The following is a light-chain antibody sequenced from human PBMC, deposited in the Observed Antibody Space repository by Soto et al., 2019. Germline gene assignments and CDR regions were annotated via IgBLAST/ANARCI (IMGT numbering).Light chain of an antibody. CDR2: GTS. J-gene: IGKJ1*01. V-gene: IGKV3-20*01. CDR1: QSVPSTY. CDR3: QQFGNSPWT. Sequence: VLSQSPGRLSLSPGETATLSCRASQSVPSTYFAWYQQKSGQPPRLLISGTSNRATSIPDRFSGSGSGRDFTLTISRLEPEDFAVYFCQQFGNSPWTFGQGTKVDIK.